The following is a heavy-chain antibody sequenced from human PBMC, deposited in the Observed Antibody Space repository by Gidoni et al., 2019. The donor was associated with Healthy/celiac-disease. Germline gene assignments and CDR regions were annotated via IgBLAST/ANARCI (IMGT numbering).Heavy chain of an antibody. Sequence: QVQLVQSGAEVKKPGASVQVSCKASVYTFTSSGISWVRQAPGQELEWMGWISAYNGNTNYAQKLQGRVTMTTDTSTSTAYMELRSLRSDDTAVYYCARAQHYYDSSGYVYWGQGTLVTVSS. CDR2: ISAYNGNT. J-gene: IGHJ4*02. V-gene: IGHV1-18*01. CDR3: ARAQHYYDSSGYVY. D-gene: IGHD3-22*01. CDR1: VYTFTSSG.